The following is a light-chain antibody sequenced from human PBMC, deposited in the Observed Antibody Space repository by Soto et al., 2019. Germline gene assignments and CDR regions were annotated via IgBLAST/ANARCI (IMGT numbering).Light chain of an antibody. Sequence: DIQMTQSPSSLSASVGDRVTITCQASQDINDYLNWYQQKPGEAPKLLIYDASNLERGVPSRFSASGSGTDFTLTISSLQPEDVATYYCQKYNSAPWTFGQGTKVDIK. CDR1: QDINDY. CDR3: QKYNSAPWT. J-gene: IGKJ1*01. V-gene: IGKV1-33*01. CDR2: DAS.